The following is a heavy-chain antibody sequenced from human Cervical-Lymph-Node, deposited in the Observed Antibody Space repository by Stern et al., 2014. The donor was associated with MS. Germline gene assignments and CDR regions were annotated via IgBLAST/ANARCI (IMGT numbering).Heavy chain of an antibody. CDR2: ISGSGGST. Sequence: VQLVQSGGGLVQPGGSLRLSCAASGFTFSSYAMSWVRQAPGKGLEWVSAISGSGGSTYYADSVKGRFTISRDNSKNTLYLQMNSLRAEDTAVYYCAKDVSGWLLYYYYYGMDVWGQGTTVTVSS. CDR3: AKDVSGWLLYYYYYGMDV. V-gene: IGHV3-23*04. CDR1: GFTFSSYA. J-gene: IGHJ6*02. D-gene: IGHD6-19*01.